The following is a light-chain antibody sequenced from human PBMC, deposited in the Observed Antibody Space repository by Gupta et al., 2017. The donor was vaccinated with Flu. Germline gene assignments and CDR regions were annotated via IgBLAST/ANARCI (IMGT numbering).Light chain of an antibody. Sequence: PGTLSLSPGERATLSCRASQSVSSSYLAWYQQKPGQAPRLLIYGASSRATGIPDRFSGSGSGTDFTLIISRLEPEDFAVYNCQQYGSSPYTFGQGTKLEIK. V-gene: IGKV3-20*01. CDR3: QQYGSSPYT. CDR1: QSVSSSY. CDR2: GAS. J-gene: IGKJ2*01.